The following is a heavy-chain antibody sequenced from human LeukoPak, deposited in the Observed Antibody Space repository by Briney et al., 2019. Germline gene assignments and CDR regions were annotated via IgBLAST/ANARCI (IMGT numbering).Heavy chain of an antibody. V-gene: IGHV3-23*01. Sequence: GGSLRLSCAASGFTFSSYAIYWVRQAPGKGLEWVSGISGSGGSTYFADSVKGRFTISRDNAKNSLYLQMNSLRAEDTAVYYCAREEDVDGYEGDAFDIWGQGTMVTVSS. CDR2: ISGSGGST. CDR3: AREEDVDGYEGDAFDI. CDR1: GFTFSSYA. J-gene: IGHJ3*02. D-gene: IGHD5-24*01.